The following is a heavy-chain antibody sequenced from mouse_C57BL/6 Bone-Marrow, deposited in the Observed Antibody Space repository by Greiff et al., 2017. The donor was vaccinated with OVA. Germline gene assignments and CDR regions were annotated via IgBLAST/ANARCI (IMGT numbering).Heavy chain of an antibody. CDR3: ARGIYGPDY. Sequence: QVQLQQPGAELVRPGSSVKLSCKASGYTFTSYWMDWVKQRPGQGLEWIGNIYPSDSETHYNQKFKDKATLTVDKSSSTAYMQLSSLTSEDSAVYYCARGIYGPDYWGQGTTLTGSS. CDR1: GYTFTSYW. V-gene: IGHV1-61*01. CDR2: IYPSDSET. D-gene: IGHD1-1*02. J-gene: IGHJ2*01.